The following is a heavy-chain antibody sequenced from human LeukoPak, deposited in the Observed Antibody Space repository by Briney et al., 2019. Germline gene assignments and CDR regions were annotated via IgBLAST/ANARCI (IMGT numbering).Heavy chain of an antibody. CDR1: GGSFSGHY. Sequence: SESLSLACAVYGGSFSGHYCGWIRQPPGKGLEWVVEIYYSGSTDYNPSLKSRVTSSIDTSKNQFSLTLSSVTAADTAVYYGGRQEQWRRYCDYCSEGSLVTVSS. CDR2: IYYSGST. CDR3: GRQEQWRRYCDY. V-gene: IGHV4-34*01. J-gene: IGHJ4*02. D-gene: IGHD6-19*01.